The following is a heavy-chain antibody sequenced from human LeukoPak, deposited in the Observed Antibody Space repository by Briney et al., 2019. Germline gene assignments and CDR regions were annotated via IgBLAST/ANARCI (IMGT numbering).Heavy chain of an antibody. D-gene: IGHD5-12*01. Sequence: SETLSLTCIVSGGSISSSIYYWAWVRQPPGKGLEWLGTVFYNGATQYSPSLRSRVTISIDTSTNQFSLKLTSVTAADTAVYYCARVKYSGYAWGWFDPWGQGTLVTVSS. J-gene: IGHJ5*02. CDR1: GGSISSSIYY. CDR2: VFYNGAT. V-gene: IGHV4-39*07. CDR3: ARVKYSGYAWGWFDP.